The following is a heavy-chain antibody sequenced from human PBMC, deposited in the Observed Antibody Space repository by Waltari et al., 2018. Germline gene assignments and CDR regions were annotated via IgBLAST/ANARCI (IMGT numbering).Heavy chain of an antibody. CDR1: GFNFVDYA. CDR3: ARDQDYNFWRGMDV. D-gene: IGHD3-3*01. Sequence: EVQLVESGGGWVKPGRSLRLSCLTSGFNFVDYALHWVRQAPGKGLEWVSGISYNGGTKGYADSVKGRFTISRDNTKNSLYLQMNSLRREDTALYYCARDQDYNFWRGMDVWGQGTTVIVSS. CDR2: ISYNGGTK. V-gene: IGHV3-9*01. J-gene: IGHJ6*02.